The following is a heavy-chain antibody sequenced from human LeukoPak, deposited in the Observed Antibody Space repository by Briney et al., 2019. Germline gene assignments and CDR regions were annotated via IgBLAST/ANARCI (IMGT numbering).Heavy chain of an antibody. V-gene: IGHV4-4*07. Sequence: PSGTLSLTCTVSGGSISSYYWSWIRQPPGKGLEWIGRIYTSGSTNYNPSLKSRVTMSVDTSKNQFSLKLSSVTAADTAVYYCARSHSRRGYYYMDVWGKGTTVTVSS. J-gene: IGHJ6*03. D-gene: IGHD6-13*01. CDR1: GGSISSYY. CDR2: IYTSGST. CDR3: ARSHSRRGYYYMDV.